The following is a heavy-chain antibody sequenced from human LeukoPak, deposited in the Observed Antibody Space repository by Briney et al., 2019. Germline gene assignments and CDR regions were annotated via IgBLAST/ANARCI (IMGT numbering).Heavy chain of an antibody. Sequence: PSQTLSLTCTVSGGSISSGSYYWSWIRQPAGKGLEWIGYIYYSGSTAYNPSLKSRVTISVDTSKSQFSLKLTSVTAADTAVYYCARLIFGSSCLFDYWGQGTLVTVSS. J-gene: IGHJ4*02. CDR2: IYYSGST. CDR3: ARLIFGSSCLFDY. D-gene: IGHD6-13*01. V-gene: IGHV4-61*09. CDR1: GGSISSGSYY.